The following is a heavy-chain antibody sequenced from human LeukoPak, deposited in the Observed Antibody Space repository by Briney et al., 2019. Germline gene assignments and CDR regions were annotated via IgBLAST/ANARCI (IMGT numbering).Heavy chain of an antibody. J-gene: IGHJ6*02. D-gene: IGHD2-2*01. CDR2: INPNSGGT. Sequence: ASVKVSCKASGYTFSGNYIQWVRQAPGQGLEWMGWINPNSGGTSYAQNFQGRVTVTRDTSISTVYMELSRLTSDDTAVYYCARDHCASTGCYEDYYYGLDVWGQGTTVTVSS. CDR3: ARDHCASTGCYEDYYYGLDV. CDR1: GYTFSGNY. V-gene: IGHV1-2*02.